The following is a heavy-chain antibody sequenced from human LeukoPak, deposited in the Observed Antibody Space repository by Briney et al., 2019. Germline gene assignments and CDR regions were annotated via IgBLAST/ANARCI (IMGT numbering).Heavy chain of an antibody. J-gene: IGHJ5*02. Sequence: GGSLRLSCAASGFTFSSYGMHWVRQAPGKGLEWVAFIRYDGSNKYYADSVKGRFTISRDNSKNTLYLQMNSLRAEDTAVYYCAKGIAVAGTGWFDPWGQGTLVTVSS. CDR1: GFTFSSYG. D-gene: IGHD6-19*01. CDR3: AKGIAVAGTGWFDP. CDR2: IRYDGSNK. V-gene: IGHV3-30*02.